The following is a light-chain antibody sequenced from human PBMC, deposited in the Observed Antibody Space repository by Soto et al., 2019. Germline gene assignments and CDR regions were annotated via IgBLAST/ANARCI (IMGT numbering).Light chain of an antibody. V-gene: IGKV1-9*01. J-gene: IGKJ5*01. CDR1: QGISSN. CDR2: AAS. Sequence: DIQLTQSPSCLAASVGDRVTITCRASQGISSNLAWYQQKPGKAPKLLIYAASTLQSGVPSRFSGSGSGTEFTLTISSLQPEDSATYHCQQLNSYPITFGQGTRLEIK. CDR3: QQLNSYPIT.